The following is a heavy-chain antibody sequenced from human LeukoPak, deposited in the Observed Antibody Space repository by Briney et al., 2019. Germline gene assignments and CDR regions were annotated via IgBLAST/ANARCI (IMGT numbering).Heavy chain of an antibody. CDR1: GGSFSGYY. Sequence: SETLSLTCAVYGGSFSGYYWSWIRQPPGKGLEWIGEINHSGSTNYNPSLKSRVTISVDTSKNQFSLKLSSVTAADTAVYYGARGRRFIWGQGTMVTVSS. D-gene: IGHD3-16*01. J-gene: IGHJ3*02. V-gene: IGHV4-34*01. CDR3: ARGRRFI. CDR2: INHSGST.